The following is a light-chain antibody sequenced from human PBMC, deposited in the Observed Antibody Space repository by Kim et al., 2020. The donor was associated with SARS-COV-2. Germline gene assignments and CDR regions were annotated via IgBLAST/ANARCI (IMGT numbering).Light chain of an antibody. Sequence: SGAPGKTARITWGGNNIGRKSIHWYQHKPGQAPVLVIYYDSDRPPGVSERFSASNSGNTATLAISSVEPGDEADYYCQVWENTLRTFGGGTQLTVL. CDR1: NIGRKS. J-gene: IGLJ2*01. CDR3: QVWENTLRT. CDR2: YDS. V-gene: IGLV3-21*01.